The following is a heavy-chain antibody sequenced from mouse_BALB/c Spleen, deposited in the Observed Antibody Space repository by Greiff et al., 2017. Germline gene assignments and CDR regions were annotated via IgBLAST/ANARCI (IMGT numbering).Heavy chain of an antibody. J-gene: IGHJ3*01. Sequence: VQLKESGPGLVKPSQSLSLTCTVTGYSITSDYAWNWIRQFPGNKLEWMGYISYSGSTSYNPSLKSRISITRDTSKNQFFLQLNSVTTEDTATYYCAREKAYYGYDWFAYWGQGTLVTVSA. CDR2: ISYSGST. D-gene: IGHD2-9*01. CDR1: GYSITSDYA. CDR3: AREKAYYGYDWFAY. V-gene: IGHV3-2*02.